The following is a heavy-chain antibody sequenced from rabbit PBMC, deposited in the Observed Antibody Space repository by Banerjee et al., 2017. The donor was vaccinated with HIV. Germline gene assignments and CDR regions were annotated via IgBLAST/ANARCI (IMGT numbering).Heavy chain of an antibody. Sequence: QEQLKESGGGLVQPGGSLKLSCKASGIDFSLYYMSWVRQAPGKGPEWIACIRVGSSDSTCYASWAKGRFTISKTSSTTVTLQMTSLTAADTATYFCAREGYGDGTGDYDLWGPGTLVTVS. V-gene: IGHV1S45*01. J-gene: IGHJ4*01. CDR1: GIDFSLYYM. D-gene: IGHD7-1*01. CDR2: IRVGSSDST. CDR3: AREGYGDGTGDYDL.